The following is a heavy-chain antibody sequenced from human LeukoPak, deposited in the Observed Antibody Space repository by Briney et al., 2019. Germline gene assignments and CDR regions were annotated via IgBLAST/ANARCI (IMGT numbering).Heavy chain of an antibody. D-gene: IGHD3-22*01. J-gene: IGHJ4*02. Sequence: GASVKVSCKASGYTFTGYYMHWVRQAPGQGLEWMGWINPNSGGTNYAQKFQGRVTMTRDTSISTAYMELSRLRSDDTAVYYCAITYYYDSSCYSLFDYWGQGTLVTVSS. V-gene: IGHV1-2*02. CDR1: GYTFTGYY. CDR3: AITYYYDSSCYSLFDY. CDR2: INPNSGGT.